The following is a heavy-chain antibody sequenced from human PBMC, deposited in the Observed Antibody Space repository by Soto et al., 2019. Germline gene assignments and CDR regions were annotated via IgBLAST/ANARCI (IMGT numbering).Heavy chain of an antibody. D-gene: IGHD1-20*01. CDR1: GGTFNRSA. V-gene: IGHV1-69*12. Sequence: QVQLVQSGAGVKQPGSSVKVSCKAAGGTFNRSAISWVRQAPGQGLEWMGGIIPFFNTANSAQKFQGRVTFTADETTATVYMELSSLRADDTAIYYCARLTYLNTWPVFDYWGQGTLVTVSS. CDR3: ARLTYLNTWPVFDY. CDR2: IIPFFNTA. J-gene: IGHJ4*02.